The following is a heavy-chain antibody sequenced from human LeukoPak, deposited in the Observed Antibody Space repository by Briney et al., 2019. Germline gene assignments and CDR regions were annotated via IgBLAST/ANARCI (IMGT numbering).Heavy chain of an antibody. CDR1: GGSFSGYY. V-gene: IGHV4-34*01. CDR3: ARGPWDYYDSSGFPFDY. J-gene: IGHJ4*02. CDR2: INHSGST. Sequence: SETLSLTCAVYGGSFSGYYWSWIRQPPGKGLEWIGEINHSGSTNYNPSLKSRVTISVDTSKTQFSLKLSSVTAADTAVYYCARGPWDYYDSSGFPFDYWGQGTLVTVSS. D-gene: IGHD3-22*01.